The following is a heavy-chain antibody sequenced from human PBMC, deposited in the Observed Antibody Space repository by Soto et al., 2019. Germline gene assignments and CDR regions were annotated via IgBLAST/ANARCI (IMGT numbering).Heavy chain of an antibody. D-gene: IGHD3-3*01. J-gene: IGHJ6*03. Sequence: PSETLSLTCTVSRGPISSYYWSWIRQPPGKGLEWIGYIYYSGSTNYNPSLKSRVTMSVDMSENELSLRLSYVTDADTALYYCARHPLRLRFSEWLPWYMGVWGKGTTVTVSS. CDR1: RGPISSYY. V-gene: IGHV4-59*08. CDR3: ARHPLRLRFSEWLPWYMGV. CDR2: IYYSGST.